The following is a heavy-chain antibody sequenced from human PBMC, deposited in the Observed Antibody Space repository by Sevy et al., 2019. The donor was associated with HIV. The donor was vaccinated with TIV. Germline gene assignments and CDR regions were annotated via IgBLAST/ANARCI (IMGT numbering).Heavy chain of an antibody. Sequence: GGSLRLSCAASGFTFSSYSMNWVRQAPGKGLEWVSSISSSSSYIYYADSVKGRFTISRDNAKNSLYLKMNSLRAEDTAVYYCARDVYCSGGSCYGAFDIWGQGTMVTVSS. CDR2: ISSSSSYI. V-gene: IGHV3-21*01. CDR1: GFTFSSYS. CDR3: ARDVYCSGGSCYGAFDI. J-gene: IGHJ3*02. D-gene: IGHD2-15*01.